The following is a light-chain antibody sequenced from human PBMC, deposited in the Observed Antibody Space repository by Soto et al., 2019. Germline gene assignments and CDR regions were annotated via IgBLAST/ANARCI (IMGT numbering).Light chain of an antibody. CDR3: QQYSSYSYT. CDR2: KTS. J-gene: IGKJ2*01. Sequence: DIQMTQSPSTLSASVGDRVTITCRASQSTSSWLAWYQQKPGKAPKLLIYKTSTLESGVPSRFSGSGGGTEFNVSIGCLQPYDFATYSCQQYSSYSYTFGQGIKLEIK. CDR1: QSTSSW. V-gene: IGKV1-5*03.